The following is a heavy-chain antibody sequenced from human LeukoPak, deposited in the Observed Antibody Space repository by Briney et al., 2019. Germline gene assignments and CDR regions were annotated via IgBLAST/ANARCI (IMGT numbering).Heavy chain of an antibody. Sequence: ERSLRLSCAASGFTFSSYGMHWVRQAPGKGLEWVAVISYDGSNKYYADSVKGRFTISRDNSRNTLYLQMNSLRAEDTAVYYCAKDSDDCSGGSRYTGNFDYWGQGTLVTVSS. V-gene: IGHV3-30*18. CDR1: GFTFSSYG. CDR2: ISYDGSNK. D-gene: IGHD2-15*01. J-gene: IGHJ4*02. CDR3: AKDSDDCSGGSRYTGNFDY.